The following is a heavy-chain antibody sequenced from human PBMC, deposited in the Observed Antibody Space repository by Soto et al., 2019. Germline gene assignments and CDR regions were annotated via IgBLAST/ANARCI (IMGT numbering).Heavy chain of an antibody. D-gene: IGHD3-22*01. CDR2: ISYDGSDK. CDR1: GFTLSSYA. J-gene: IGHJ5*02. V-gene: IGHV3-30-3*01. Sequence: PGGSLRLSCAASGFTLSSYAMHWVRQAPGKGLEWVAVISYDGSDKYYADSVKGRFTISRDNSKNTLSLQMNSLRAEDTAVYYCARDRSGRDYYDSSGYSPFGQGTLVTVSS. CDR3: ARDRSGRDYYDSSGYSP.